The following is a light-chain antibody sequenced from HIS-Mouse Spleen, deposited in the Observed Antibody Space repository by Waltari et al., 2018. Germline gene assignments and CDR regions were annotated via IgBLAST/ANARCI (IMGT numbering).Light chain of an antibody. J-gene: IGLJ2*01. CDR1: ALPKKD. V-gene: IGLV3-10*01. Sequence: SYELTQPPSVSVSPGQTARMTCSGDALPKKDSDWYQQKSGQAPVLVIYEDSKRPSGIPERFSGSSSGTMATLTISGAQVEDEADYYCYSTDSSGNHRVFGGGTKLTVL. CDR2: EDS. CDR3: YSTDSSGNHRV.